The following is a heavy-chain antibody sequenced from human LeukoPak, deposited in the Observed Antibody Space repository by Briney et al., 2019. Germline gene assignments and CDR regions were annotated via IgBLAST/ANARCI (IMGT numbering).Heavy chain of an antibody. Sequence: PGGSLRLSCAASGFTVSSNYMSWVRQAPGKGLEWVPVIYSGGSTYYADSVKGRFTISRDNSKNTLYLQMNSLRAEDTAVYYCARDRYDFWSGYYYYYGMDVWGQGTTVTVSS. CDR3: ARDRYDFWSGYYYYYGMDV. V-gene: IGHV3-66*01. J-gene: IGHJ6*02. CDR1: GFTVSSNY. D-gene: IGHD3-3*01. CDR2: IYSGGST.